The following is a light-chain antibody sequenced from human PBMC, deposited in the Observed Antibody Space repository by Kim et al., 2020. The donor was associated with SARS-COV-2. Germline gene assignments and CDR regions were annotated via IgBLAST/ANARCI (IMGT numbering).Light chain of an antibody. V-gene: IGKV1-33*01. CDR1: EDINNY. CDR2: DAS. J-gene: IGKJ3*01. CDR3: QHFDNLLLFT. Sequence: IQLTQSPSSLSASVGDTVTITCKANEDINNYINWYQQRPGKAPNLLISDASTLEPGVPSRFSGSRSGTEFTLTISSLQPEDIATYYCQHFDNLLLFTFGPGTKVDIK.